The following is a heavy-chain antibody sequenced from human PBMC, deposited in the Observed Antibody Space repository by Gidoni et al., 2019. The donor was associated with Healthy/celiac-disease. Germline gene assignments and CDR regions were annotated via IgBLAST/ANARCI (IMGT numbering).Heavy chain of an antibody. CDR1: GFPFDDYA. V-gene: IGHV3-43*02. D-gene: IGHD3-22*01. CDR3: AKDILPYYYDSSGYLTDY. Sequence: EVQLVESGGGVVQPGGSLRLSCSASGFPFDDYAMHWVRQAPGKGLEWVSLMSGDGGSTYYADSVKGRFTISRDNSKNSLYLQMNSLRTEDTALYYCAKDILPYYYDSSGYLTDYWGQGTLVTVSS. J-gene: IGHJ4*02. CDR2: MSGDGGST.